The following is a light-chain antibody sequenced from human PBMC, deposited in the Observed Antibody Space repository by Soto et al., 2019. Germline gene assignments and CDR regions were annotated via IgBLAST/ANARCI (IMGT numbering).Light chain of an antibody. V-gene: IGKV1-39*01. CDR2: GAS. J-gene: IGKJ2*01. Sequence: IQMTHSPSSLSASVGDGVTLTCRASHTIATYLNWYQQNPGQVPEVLIYGASRLHVGVPSRFTGSGYGTDFTLTINNVQPEDFAIYYCQQFYYYPHTFGQGTKLEVK. CDR1: HTIATY. CDR3: QQFYYYPHT.